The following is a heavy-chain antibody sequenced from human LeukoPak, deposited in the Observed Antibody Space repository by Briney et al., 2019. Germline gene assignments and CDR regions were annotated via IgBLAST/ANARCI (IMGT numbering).Heavy chain of an antibody. V-gene: IGHV3-48*03. J-gene: IGHJ4*02. CDR2: IDSSASTT. CDR1: RFYFSTYD. D-gene: IGHD5-12*01. CDR3: ASAHGGSGYDRPFDX. Sequence: GGSLRLSCTASRFYFSTYDMNWVRQVPGKGLEWVSYIDSSASTTYYAGSVQGRFTISRDNAKNSLYLQMRSLRVEDTAFYYCASAHGGSGYDRPFDXWGQGTLVTVSS.